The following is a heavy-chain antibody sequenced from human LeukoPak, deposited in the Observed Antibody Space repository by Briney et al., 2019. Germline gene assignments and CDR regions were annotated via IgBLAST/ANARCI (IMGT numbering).Heavy chain of an antibody. J-gene: IGHJ2*01. Sequence: QSGGSLRLSCAASGFTFSSYGMHWVRQAPGKGLEWVAFIRYDGSNKYYADSVKGRFTISRDNSKNTLYLQMNSLRAEDTAVYYCAKDGQGYWYFDLWGRGTLVTVSS. V-gene: IGHV3-30*02. CDR2: IRYDGSNK. CDR1: GFTFSSYG. CDR3: AKDGQGYWYFDL.